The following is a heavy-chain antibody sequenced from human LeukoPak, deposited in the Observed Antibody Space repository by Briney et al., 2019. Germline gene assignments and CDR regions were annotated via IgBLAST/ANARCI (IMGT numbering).Heavy chain of an antibody. CDR2: IYTSGST. CDR1: GGSISSYY. Sequence: SETLSLTCTVSGGSISSYYWSWIRQPAGKGLEWIGRIYTSGSTNYNPSLKSRVTMSVDTSKNQFSLKLSSVTAADTAVYYCASLRYDFWSGYYLGLDYWGQGTLVTVSS. D-gene: IGHD3-3*01. J-gene: IGHJ4*02. CDR3: ASLRYDFWSGYYLGLDY. V-gene: IGHV4-4*07.